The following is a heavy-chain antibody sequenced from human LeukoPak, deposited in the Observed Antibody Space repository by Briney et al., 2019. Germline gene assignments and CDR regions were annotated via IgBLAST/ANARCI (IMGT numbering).Heavy chain of an antibody. CDR3: AREASAQKRTGTLDY. D-gene: IGHD1-14*01. CDR1: GGSISSSSYY. CDR2: IYYGGST. J-gene: IGHJ4*02. Sequence: SETLSLTCTVSGGSISSSSYYWGWIRQPPGKGLEWIGSIYYGGSTYYNPSLKSRVTISVDTSKNQFSLKLSSVTAADTAVYYCAREASAQKRTGTLDYWGQGTLVTVSS. V-gene: IGHV4-39*02.